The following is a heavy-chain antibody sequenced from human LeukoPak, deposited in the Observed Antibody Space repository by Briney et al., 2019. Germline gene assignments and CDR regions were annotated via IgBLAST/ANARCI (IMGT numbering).Heavy chain of an antibody. D-gene: IGHD3-3*01. CDR3: AKASLRFLARYYFDY. CDR2: ISGSGGST. V-gene: IGHV3-23*01. Sequence: PGGSLRLSCAASGFTFSSYAMSWVRQAPGKGLEWVSAISGSGGSTYYADSVRGRFTISRDNSKNTLYLQMNSLRAEDTAVYYCAKASLRFLARYYFDYWGQGTLVTVSS. J-gene: IGHJ4*02. CDR1: GFTFSSYA.